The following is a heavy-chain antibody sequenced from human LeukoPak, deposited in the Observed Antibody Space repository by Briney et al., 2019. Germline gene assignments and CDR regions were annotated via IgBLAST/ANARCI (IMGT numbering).Heavy chain of an antibody. D-gene: IGHD6-13*01. CDR2: VYYTGNT. CDR1: GHSISSHY. J-gene: IGHJ4*02. CDR3: ARGGLQQLLDH. Sequence: PSETLSLTCTVSGHSISSHYWGWIRQPPGKGLEWIGYVYYTGNTKYNPSLKSRVTMSVDTSKNQFSLKLTSVTAADTAVYYCARGGLQQLLDHWGQGTLVTVAS. V-gene: IGHV4-59*11.